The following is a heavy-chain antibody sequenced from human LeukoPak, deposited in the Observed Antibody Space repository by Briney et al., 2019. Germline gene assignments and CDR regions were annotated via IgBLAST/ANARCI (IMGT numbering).Heavy chain of an antibody. CDR3: ARAGYYYDSSWFDP. J-gene: IGHJ5*02. Sequence: SSETLSLTCTVSGGSISSSSYYWGWIRQPPGKGLEWIGSIYYSGSTYYNPSLKSRVTISVDTSKNQFSLKLSSVTAADTAVYYCARAGYYYDSSWFDPWGQGTLVTVSS. CDR2: IYYSGST. V-gene: IGHV4-39*01. CDR1: GGSISSSSYY. D-gene: IGHD3-22*01.